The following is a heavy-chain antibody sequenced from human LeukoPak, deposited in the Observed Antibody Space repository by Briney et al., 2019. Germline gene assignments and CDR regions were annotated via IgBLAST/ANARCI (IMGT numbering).Heavy chain of an antibody. CDR1: GGTFSSYA. Sequence: GASVTVSCKASGGTFSSYAISWVRQAPGQGLEWMGGIIPIFGTANYAQKFQGRATITADESTSTAYMELSSLRSEDTAVYYCARARSPNYDFWSGYHYYYGMDVWGQGTTVTVSS. CDR2: IIPIFGTA. V-gene: IGHV1-69*13. CDR3: ARARSPNYDFWSGYHYYYGMDV. D-gene: IGHD3-3*01. J-gene: IGHJ6*02.